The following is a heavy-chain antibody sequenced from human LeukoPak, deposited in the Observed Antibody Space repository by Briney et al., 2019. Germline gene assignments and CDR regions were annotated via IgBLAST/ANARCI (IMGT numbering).Heavy chain of an antibody. CDR3: ATRPASETYYAVFDY. CDR2: ISSSSSTI. Sequence: GGSLRLSCAASGFTFSSYSMNWVRQAPGKGLEWVSYISSSSSTIYYADSVKGRFTISRDNSKNTLYLEMNSLRAEDTAVYFCATRPASETYYAVFDYWGQGILVTVSS. D-gene: IGHD1-26*01. J-gene: IGHJ4*02. CDR1: GFTFSSYS. V-gene: IGHV3-48*01.